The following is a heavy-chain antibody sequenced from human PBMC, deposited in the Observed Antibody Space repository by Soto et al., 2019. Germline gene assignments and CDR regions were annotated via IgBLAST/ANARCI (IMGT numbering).Heavy chain of an antibody. J-gene: IGHJ4*02. CDR2: ISYSGST. CDR1: GDSISSVGYY. V-gene: IGHV4-31*03. CDR3: AREDKSYGYDS. Sequence: SETLSLTCTLSGDSISSVGYYWNWVRQPPGKGLEWIGSISYSGSTYYNPSLRSRVIISVDTSKNQFSLKLSSVTAADTAVYYCAREDKSYGYDSWGQGTLVTVSS. D-gene: IGHD5-18*01.